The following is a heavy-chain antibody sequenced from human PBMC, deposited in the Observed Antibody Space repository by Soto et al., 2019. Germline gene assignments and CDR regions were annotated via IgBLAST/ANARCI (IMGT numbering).Heavy chain of an antibody. CDR1: GFTFSSYS. D-gene: IGHD4-4*01. J-gene: IGHJ6*02. V-gene: IGHV3-21*01. CDR3: ASAVKELSNYYYYYGMDV. Sequence: EVQLVESGGGLVKPGGSLRLSCAASGFTFSSYSMNWVRQAPGKGLEWVSSISSSSSYIYYADSVKGRCTISRDNAKNSRYLQMNSLRAEDTAVYYCASAVKELSNYYYYYGMDVWGQGTKVTVSS. CDR2: ISSSSSYI.